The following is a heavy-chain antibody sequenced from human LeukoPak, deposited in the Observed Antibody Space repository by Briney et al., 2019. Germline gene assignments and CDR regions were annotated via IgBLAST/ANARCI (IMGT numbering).Heavy chain of an antibody. CDR3: ARGGRITIIVVAPFDI. CDR1: GGSISSGGYY. D-gene: IGHD3-22*01. CDR2: IYYSGST. Sequence: SQTLSLTCTVSGGSISSGGYYWSWIRQHPGKGLEWIGYIYYSGSTYYNPSLKSRVTISVDTSKNQFSLKLSSVTAADTAVYYCARGGRITIIVVAPFDIWGQGTMVTVSS. V-gene: IGHV4-31*03. J-gene: IGHJ3*02.